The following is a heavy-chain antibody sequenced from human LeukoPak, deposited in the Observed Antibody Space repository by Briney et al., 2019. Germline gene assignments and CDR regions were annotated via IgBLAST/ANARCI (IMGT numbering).Heavy chain of an antibody. J-gene: IGHJ4*02. CDR2: IYYSGST. CDR3: ARGEKPDIVATIDY. D-gene: IGHD5-12*01. CDR1: GGSISSYY. V-gene: IGHV4-59*12. Sequence: SETLSLTCTVSGGSISSYYWSWIRQPPGKGLEWIGYIYYSGSTNYNPSLKSRVTISVDTSKNQFSLKLSSVTAADTAVYYCARGEKPDIVATIDYWGQGTLVTVSS.